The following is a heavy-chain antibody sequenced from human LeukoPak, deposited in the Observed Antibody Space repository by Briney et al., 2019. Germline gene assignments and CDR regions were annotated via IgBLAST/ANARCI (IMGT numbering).Heavy chain of an antibody. CDR2: ISTSSSYI. Sequence: GGSLRLSCAASGFKFSSYSMNWVRQAPGKGLEWVSCISTSSSYIYYADSVKGRFTISRDNAKNSLYLQMNSLRAEDTAVYYCARDVNWNYCDYWGHGTLVTVSS. D-gene: IGHD1-20*01. J-gene: IGHJ4*01. CDR3: ARDVNWNYCDY. CDR1: GFKFSSYS. V-gene: IGHV3-21*01.